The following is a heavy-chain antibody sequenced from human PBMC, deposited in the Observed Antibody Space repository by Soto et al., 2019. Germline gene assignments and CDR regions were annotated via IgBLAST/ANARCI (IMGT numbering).Heavy chain of an antibody. CDR1: GYTFTGYY. V-gene: IGHV1-2*04. CDR2: INPNSGGT. Sequence: ASVKVSCKASGYTFTGYYIHWVRQAPGQGLEWMGWINPNSGGTNYAQKFQGWLTMTRDTSISTAYMELSRLKSDDTAVYYCARRHSSGWYSDYWGQGTLVTVSS. D-gene: IGHD6-19*01. J-gene: IGHJ4*02. CDR3: ARRHSSGWYSDY.